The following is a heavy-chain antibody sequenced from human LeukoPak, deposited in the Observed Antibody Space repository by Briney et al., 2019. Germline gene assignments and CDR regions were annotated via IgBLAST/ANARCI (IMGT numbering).Heavy chain of an antibody. CDR3: ARHGYDYGDVPYFDY. CDR1: GGSISSYY. D-gene: IGHD4-17*01. CDR2: IYYSGST. V-gene: IGHV4-59*08. Sequence: SETLSLTCTVSGGSISSYYWSWIRQPPGKGLEWIGYIYYSGSTNYNPSLKSRVTISVDTSKNQFSLKLSSVTAADTAVYYCARHGYDYGDVPYFDYWGQGTLVTVSS. J-gene: IGHJ4*02.